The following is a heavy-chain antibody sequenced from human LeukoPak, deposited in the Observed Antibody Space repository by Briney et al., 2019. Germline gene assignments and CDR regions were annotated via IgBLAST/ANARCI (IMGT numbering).Heavy chain of an antibody. D-gene: IGHD1-26*01. CDR2: IGGSGDPT. CDR1: GFTFSTYG. Sequence: PGGSLRLSCAASGFTFSTYGMNWVRQAPGKGLEWVSAIGGSGDPTYYADLVKGQFTISRDNSKNTLYLQKNSVRAEDTAVYYCAKDLAPGNYWGQGTLVTVSS. CDR3: AKDLAPGNY. V-gene: IGHV3-23*01. J-gene: IGHJ4*02.